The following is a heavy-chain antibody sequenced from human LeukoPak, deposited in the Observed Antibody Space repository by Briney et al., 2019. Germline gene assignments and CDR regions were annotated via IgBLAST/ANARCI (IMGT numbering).Heavy chain of an antibody. CDR1: GFTFSSYS. Sequence: GGSLRLSCAASGFTFSSYSMNWVRQAPGKGLEWVSYISSSSSTIYYADSVKGRFTISRDNAKNSLYPQMNSLRAEDTAVYYCARQTTRYKDVWGKGTTVTVSS. D-gene: IGHD4-17*01. V-gene: IGHV3-48*01. CDR3: ARQTTRYKDV. CDR2: ISSSSSTI. J-gene: IGHJ6*03.